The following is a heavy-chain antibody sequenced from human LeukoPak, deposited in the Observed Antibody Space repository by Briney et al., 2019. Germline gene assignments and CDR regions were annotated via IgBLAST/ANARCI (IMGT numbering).Heavy chain of an antibody. D-gene: IGHD3-9*01. CDR2: INHSRST. V-gene: IGHV4-34*01. CDR3: ARGNPRYYDVLTGYLH. J-gene: IGHJ4*02. CDR1: VDLFSGYY. Sequence: SVTLSLICAVYVDLFSGYYWSGLREPPGKALERLGEINHSRSTNYNPSLKSRVTISIDTSQDQFSLKLGSVTAADPAVDYCARGNPRYYDVLTGYLHWGKGTLVTVST.